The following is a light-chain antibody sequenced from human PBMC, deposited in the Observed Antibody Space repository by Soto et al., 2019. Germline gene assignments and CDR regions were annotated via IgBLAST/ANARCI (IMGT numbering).Light chain of an antibody. V-gene: IGKV3-20*01. CDR2: GAS. J-gene: IGKJ5*01. CDR1: QSVTNSY. Sequence: EIVLTQSPDTLSLSPGEGATLSFRAIQSVTNSYLAWYQQKPGQAPRLLIYGASSRATGIPDRFSGSGSETDFTLTISRLESEDFAVYYCQQYSSSPPITFGQGTRLEI. CDR3: QQYSSSPPIT.